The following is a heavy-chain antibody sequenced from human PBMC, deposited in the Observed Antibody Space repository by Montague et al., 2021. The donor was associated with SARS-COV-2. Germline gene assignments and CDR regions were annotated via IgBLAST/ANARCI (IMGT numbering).Heavy chain of an antibody. D-gene: IGHD3-16*01. CDR2: TYYKSKWYN. Sequence: CAISGDSVSTNRATWNWIRPSPSRGLEWLGRTYYKSKWYNDYAVXVKSRIIINPDTSKNQFSLQLNSVTPEDTAVYYCARVRMDGGSDYWGQGTLVTVSS. CDR3: ARVRMDGGSDY. J-gene: IGHJ4*02. V-gene: IGHV6-1*01. CDR1: GDSVSTNRAT.